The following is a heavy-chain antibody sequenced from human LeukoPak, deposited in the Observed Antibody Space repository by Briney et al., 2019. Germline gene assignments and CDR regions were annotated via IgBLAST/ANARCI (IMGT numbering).Heavy chain of an antibody. D-gene: IGHD3-22*01. J-gene: IGHJ4*02. V-gene: IGHV3-7*01. CDR1: GFTFSSYW. CDR2: IKQDGSEK. CDR3: ARSDYYDSSSSIDPSEGFDY. Sequence: PGGSLRLSCAASGFTFSSYWMSWVRQAPGKGLEWVAHIKQDGSEKYYVDSVKGRFTISRDNAKNSLYLQMNSLRAEDTAVYYCARSDYYDSSSSIDPSEGFDYWGQGTLVTVSS.